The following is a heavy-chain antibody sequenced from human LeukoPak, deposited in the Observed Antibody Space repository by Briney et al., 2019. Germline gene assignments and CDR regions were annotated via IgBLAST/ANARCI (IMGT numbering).Heavy chain of an antibody. Sequence: RTGGSLRLSCAASGFTFSDYYMSWIRQAPGKGLEWVSCISSSGSTIYYADSVKGRFTISRDNAKNSLYLQMNSLRAEDAAVYYCATQMVGATTIDHWGQGTLVTVSS. CDR3: ATQMVGATTIDH. CDR1: GFTFSDYY. J-gene: IGHJ4*02. CDR2: ISSSGSTI. V-gene: IGHV3-11*04. D-gene: IGHD1-26*01.